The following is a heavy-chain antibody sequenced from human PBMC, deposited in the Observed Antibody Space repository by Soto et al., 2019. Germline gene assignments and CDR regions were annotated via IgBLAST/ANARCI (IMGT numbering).Heavy chain of an antibody. CDR1: GGSISSYY. CDR2: IYYSGST. J-gene: IGHJ5*02. Sequence: SETLSLTCTVSGGSISSYYWSWIRQPPGKGLEWIGYIYYSGSTNYNPSLKSRVTISVDTSKNQFSLKLSSVTAADTAVYYCARVIVAAWEQWFDPWGQGTLVTVSS. V-gene: IGHV4-59*08. CDR3: ARVIVAAWEQWFDP. D-gene: IGHD1-26*01.